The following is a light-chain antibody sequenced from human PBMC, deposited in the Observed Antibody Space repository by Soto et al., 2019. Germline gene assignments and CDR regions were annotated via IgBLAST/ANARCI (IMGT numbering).Light chain of an antibody. Sequence: DIQMTQSPSTLSASVGDRVTITCRTSQTVNTWLAWYQQKPGEAPKLLIYQASSLENGVPSRFSGSGSGTEFSLTISSLQPDDFATYYCQQYSSHSTFGQGTKV. CDR3: QQYSSHST. CDR2: QAS. CDR1: QTVNTW. V-gene: IGKV1-5*03. J-gene: IGKJ1*01.